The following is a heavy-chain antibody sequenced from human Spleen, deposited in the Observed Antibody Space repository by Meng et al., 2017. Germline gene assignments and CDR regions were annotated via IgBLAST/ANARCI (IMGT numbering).Heavy chain of an antibody. CDR1: GFTFSSHA. Sequence: QVQLVESGGGVVQPGRSLRRSCAASGFTFSSHAMHWVRQAPGKGLEWVAVISYDGRNKYYTDSVKGRFTISRDNSKNTLYLQMNSLRAEDTAVYYCAKGGIAVAGRWGFDYWGQGTLVTVSS. V-gene: IGHV3-30*04. J-gene: IGHJ4*02. D-gene: IGHD6-19*01. CDR3: AKGGIAVAGRWGFDY. CDR2: ISYDGRNK.